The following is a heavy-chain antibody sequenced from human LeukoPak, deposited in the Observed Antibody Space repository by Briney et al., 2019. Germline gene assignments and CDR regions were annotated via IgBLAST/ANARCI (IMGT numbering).Heavy chain of an antibody. J-gene: IGHJ4*02. CDR2: IYYSGST. Sequence: SETLSLTCTVSGGSISSYYWSWIRQPPGKGLEWIGYIYYSGSTYYNPSLKSRVTISVDTSKNQFSLKLSSVTAADTAVYYCARDPGVDYGDYHYFDYWGQGTLVTVSS. V-gene: IGHV4-59*12. D-gene: IGHD4-17*01. CDR1: GGSISSYY. CDR3: ARDPGVDYGDYHYFDY.